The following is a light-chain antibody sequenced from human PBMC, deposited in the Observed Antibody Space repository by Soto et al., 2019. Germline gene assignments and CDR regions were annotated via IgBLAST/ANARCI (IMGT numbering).Light chain of an antibody. Sequence: DIPMTQSPSTLSASVGDRVTITCRASQSISSWLAWYQQKPGKAPKLLIYKASSLESGVPSRFSGSGSGTEFTLTISSLQPDDFATYYCQQYDNWPWTFGQGTKVEIK. CDR1: QSISSW. CDR2: KAS. CDR3: QQYDNWPWT. V-gene: IGKV1-5*03. J-gene: IGKJ1*01.